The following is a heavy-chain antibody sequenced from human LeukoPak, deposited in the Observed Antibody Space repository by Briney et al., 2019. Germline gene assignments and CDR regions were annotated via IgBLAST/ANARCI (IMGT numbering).Heavy chain of an antibody. CDR1: GYTFTSYY. V-gene: IGHV1-46*01. CDR2: INPSGGST. J-gene: IGHJ4*02. Sequence: ASVKVSCKASGYTFTSYYMHWVRQAPGQGLEWMGIINPSGGSTSYAQKFQGRVTMTRDTSISTAYMELSRLRSDDTAVYYCARFPYYDFWSGYDYWGQGTLVTVSS. D-gene: IGHD3-3*01. CDR3: ARFPYYDFWSGYDY.